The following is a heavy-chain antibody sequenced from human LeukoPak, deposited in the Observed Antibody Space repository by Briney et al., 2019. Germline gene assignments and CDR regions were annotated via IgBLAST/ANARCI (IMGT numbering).Heavy chain of an antibody. V-gene: IGHV1-69*05. CDR3: ARDQAKYCSSTSCSAFDP. CDR2: IIPIFGTA. Sequence: ASVKVSCKASGGTFSSYAISWVRQAPGQGLEWMGGIIPIFGTANYAQKFQGRVTITTDESTSTAYMELSSLRSEDTAVYYCARDQAKYCSSTSCSAFDPWGQGTLVTVSS. J-gene: IGHJ5*02. CDR1: GGTFSSYA. D-gene: IGHD2-2*01.